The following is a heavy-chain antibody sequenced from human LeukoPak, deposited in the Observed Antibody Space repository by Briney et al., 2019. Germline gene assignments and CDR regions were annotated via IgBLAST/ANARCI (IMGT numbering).Heavy chain of an antibody. CDR3: AAVPGYCSGGSCFKLWGNGMDV. CDR2: LSYEGSNK. V-gene: IGHV3-30-3*01. Sequence: GGSLRLSCAAPGFTFSSYAMHWVRQAPGKGLEWVAVLSYEGSNKYYADSVKGRFTISRDNSKNTLYLQMNSLRAEDTAVYYCAAVPGYCSGGSCFKLWGNGMDVWGQGTTVTVSS. D-gene: IGHD2-15*01. J-gene: IGHJ6*02. CDR1: GFTFSSYA.